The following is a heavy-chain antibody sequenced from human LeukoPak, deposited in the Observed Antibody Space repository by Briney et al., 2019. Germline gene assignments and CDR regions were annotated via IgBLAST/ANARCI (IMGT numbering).Heavy chain of an antibody. Sequence: SETLSLTCAVYVGSFSGYYWSCIRQPPGKGLEWIGEINHTGSTNYNPSLKRRVTISVDTSKNQFSLKLSSVTAADTAVYYCARVFAGSGSYVGVYYYYYMDVWGKGTTVTASS. D-gene: IGHD3-10*01. J-gene: IGHJ6*03. V-gene: IGHV4-34*01. CDR1: VGSFSGYY. CDR3: ARVFAGSGSYVGVYYYYYMDV. CDR2: INHTGST.